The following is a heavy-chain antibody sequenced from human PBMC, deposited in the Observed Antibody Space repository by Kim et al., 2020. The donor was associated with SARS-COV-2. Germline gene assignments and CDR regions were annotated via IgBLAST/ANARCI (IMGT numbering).Heavy chain of an antibody. CDR2: IIPILGIA. CDR1: GGTFSSYA. J-gene: IGHJ4*02. V-gene: IGHV1-69*04. Sequence: SVKVSCKASGGTFSSYAISWVRQAPGQGLEWMGRIIPILGIANYAQKFQGRVTITADKSTSTAYMELSSLRSEDTAVYYCAREGYSGYDSPFDYWGQGTLLTVPS. CDR3: AREGYSGYDSPFDY. D-gene: IGHD5-12*01.